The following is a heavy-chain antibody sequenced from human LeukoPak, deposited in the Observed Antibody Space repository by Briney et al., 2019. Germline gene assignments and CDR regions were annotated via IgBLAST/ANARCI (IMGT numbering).Heavy chain of an antibody. V-gene: IGHV1-2*02. Sequence: ASVKVSCKASGYTFTGYYMHWVRQAPGQGLEWMGWINPNSGGTNYAQKVQGRVTMTRDTSISTAYMELSRLRSDDTAVYYCIRQLVRGNWFDPWGQGTLVTVSS. J-gene: IGHJ5*02. CDR1: GYTFTGYY. D-gene: IGHD6-13*01. CDR2: INPNSGGT. CDR3: IRQLVRGNWFDP.